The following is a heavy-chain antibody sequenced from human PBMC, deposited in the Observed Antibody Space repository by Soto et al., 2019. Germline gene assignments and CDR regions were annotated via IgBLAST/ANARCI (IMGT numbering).Heavy chain of an antibody. CDR1: GFTFSSYA. Sequence: GGSLRLSCAASGFTFSSYAMSWVRQAPGKGLEWVSAISGSGGSTYYADSVKGRFTISRDNSKNTLYLQMNSLRAEDTAVYYCAKDRPPGTIFSDRGRAFDYWGQGTLVTVSS. V-gene: IGHV3-23*01. CDR3: AKDRPPGTIFSDRGRAFDY. CDR2: ISGSGGST. J-gene: IGHJ4*02. D-gene: IGHD1-26*01.